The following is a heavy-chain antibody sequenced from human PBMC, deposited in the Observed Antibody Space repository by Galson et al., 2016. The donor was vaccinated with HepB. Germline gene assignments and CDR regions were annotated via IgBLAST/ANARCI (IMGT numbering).Heavy chain of an antibody. Sequence: SLRLSCAGSKFTFSDAWISWVRQAPGKGLEWVGRFKTKLEGATNEYAAPVKGSLTMSRDDAKNTMFLQMDSLNSEDTAMYFCTTTRWDTGYFGYWGRGTLVTVSS. J-gene: IGHJ4*02. D-gene: IGHD5-18*01. CDR1: KFTFSDAW. CDR2: FKTKLEGATN. V-gene: IGHV3-15*01. CDR3: TTTRWDTGYFGY.